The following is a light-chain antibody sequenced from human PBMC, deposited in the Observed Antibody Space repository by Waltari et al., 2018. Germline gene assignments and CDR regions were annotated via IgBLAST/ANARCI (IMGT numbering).Light chain of an antibody. CDR3: VTWDNSLSGKV. V-gene: IGLV1-51*01. CDR1: SSNIGNNH. CDR2: ENS. Sequence: QSVLTQPPSVSAAPGQKVTISCSGSSSNIGNNHVFWYQHLPGAAPKLVIYENSLRPSGIPDRFSGSKSGTSATLDITGLQTGDEAAYYCVTWDNSLSGKVFGGGTKLTVL. J-gene: IGLJ2*01.